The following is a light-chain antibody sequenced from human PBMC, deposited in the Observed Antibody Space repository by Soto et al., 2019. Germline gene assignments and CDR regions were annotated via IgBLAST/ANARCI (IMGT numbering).Light chain of an antibody. V-gene: IGKV3-15*01. Sequence: EIGMSQSPATLSVSPGERATLSCRASQSVSSNLAWYQQKPGQAPRLLIYGASTRATGIPARFSGSGSGTEFTLTISSLQSEDFAVYYCQQYNNWPQTFGQGTKV. CDR1: QSVSSN. CDR3: QQYNNWPQT. CDR2: GAS. J-gene: IGKJ1*01.